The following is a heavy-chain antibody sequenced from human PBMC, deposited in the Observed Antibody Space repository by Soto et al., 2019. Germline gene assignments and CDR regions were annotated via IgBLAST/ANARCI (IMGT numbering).Heavy chain of an antibody. J-gene: IGHJ6*02. CDR1: GGTFSSYT. D-gene: IGHD2-15*01. Sequence: QVQLVQSGAEVKKPGSSVKVSCKASGGTFSSYTISWVRQAPGQGLEWMGRIIPILGIANYAQKFQGRVTSTADKSTSTAYMELSSLRSADTAVYYCADLLVADTEMDVWGHGTTVTVSS. CDR2: IIPILGIA. CDR3: ADLLVADTEMDV. V-gene: IGHV1-69*02.